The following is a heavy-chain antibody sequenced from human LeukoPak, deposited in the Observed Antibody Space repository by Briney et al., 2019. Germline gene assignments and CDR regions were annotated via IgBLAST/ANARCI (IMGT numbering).Heavy chain of an antibody. CDR1: GASWSGYY. D-gene: IGHD3-22*01. J-gene: IGHJ4*02. Sequence: SETLSLTCTVSGASWSGYYWTWIRQPPGEGLEWIGYNSYSRSTNYNPSLKSRVTISVDTSKNQFSLKLNSVTAADTAVYYCARDNPDYDLSGYGVFDFWGQGILVTVSS. CDR3: ARDNPDYDLSGYGVFDF. CDR2: NSYSRST. V-gene: IGHV4-59*01.